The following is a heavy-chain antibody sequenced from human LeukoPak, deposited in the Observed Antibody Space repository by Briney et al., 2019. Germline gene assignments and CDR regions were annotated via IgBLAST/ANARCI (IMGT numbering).Heavy chain of an antibody. V-gene: IGHV3-74*01. CDR2: IKEDGSTT. CDR1: GFTFSLHW. CDR3: ARNSRGGSYEDF. Sequence: GWSLRLSCPASGFTFSLHWLHWVRQAPAKGLEGVSRIKEDGSTTNYADSVKGRFTISRDNAKNTLYLQMNSLRAEDTAVYYCARNSRGGSYEDFWGQGTLVSVAS. J-gene: IGHJ4*02. D-gene: IGHD3-16*01.